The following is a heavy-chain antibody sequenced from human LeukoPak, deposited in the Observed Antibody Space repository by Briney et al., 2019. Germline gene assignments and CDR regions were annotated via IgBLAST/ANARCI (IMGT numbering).Heavy chain of an antibody. Sequence: SETLSLTCTVSGGSISSSSYYWGWIRQPPGKGLEWIGSIYYSGSTYYNPSLKSRVTISVDTSKNQFSLKLSSVTAADTAVYYCARDRYCSGGSCYSDYWGQGTLVTVPS. D-gene: IGHD2-15*01. CDR2: IYYSGST. CDR1: GGSISSSSYY. CDR3: ARDRYCSGGSCYSDY. V-gene: IGHV4-39*07. J-gene: IGHJ4*02.